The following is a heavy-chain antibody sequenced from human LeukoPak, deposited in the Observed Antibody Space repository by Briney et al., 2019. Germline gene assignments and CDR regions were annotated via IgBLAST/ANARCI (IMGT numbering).Heavy chain of an antibody. Sequence: TSETLSLTCTVSGGSINSYYWSWIRQPAGKGLEWIGRIYTTGSTNYNPSLKSRVTMSLDTSKNQCSLKLSSVTAADTAVYYCARDASYGGNRYYYYYYMDVWGKGTTVTVSS. J-gene: IGHJ6*03. D-gene: IGHD4-23*01. CDR2: IYTTGST. CDR3: ARDASYGGNRYYYYYYMDV. V-gene: IGHV4-4*07. CDR1: GGSINSYY.